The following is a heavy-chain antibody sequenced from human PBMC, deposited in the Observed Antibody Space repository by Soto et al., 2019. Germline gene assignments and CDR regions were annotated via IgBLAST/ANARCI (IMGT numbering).Heavy chain of an antibody. Sequence: QVQLVESGGGVVQPGRSLRLSCVASGFTFSTYGMHWVRPAPGKGLEWVAMTWNDGSHKYYADPVKDRVTISRDNFKNTLYLEINSLRDEDSAVYYCTTELDDMKAFDIWGQGTMVTVSS. CDR3: TTELDDMKAFDI. CDR2: TWNDGSHK. V-gene: IGHV3-33*01. CDR1: GFTFSTYG. J-gene: IGHJ3*02. D-gene: IGHD1-1*01.